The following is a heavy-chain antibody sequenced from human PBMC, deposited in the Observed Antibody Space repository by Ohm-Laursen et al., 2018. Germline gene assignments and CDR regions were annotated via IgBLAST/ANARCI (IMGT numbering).Heavy chain of an antibody. Sequence: GTLSLTCSVSGGSISSSSYYWGWIRRPPGKGLEWIGSIYYSGSTYYNPSLKSRVTISVDTSKNQFSLKLSSVTAADTAVYYCARRGAGAHPYYFDYWGQGTLVTVSS. CDR2: IYYSGST. J-gene: IGHJ4*02. CDR3: ARRGAGAHPYYFDY. CDR1: GGSISSSSYY. D-gene: IGHD1-26*01. V-gene: IGHV4-39*01.